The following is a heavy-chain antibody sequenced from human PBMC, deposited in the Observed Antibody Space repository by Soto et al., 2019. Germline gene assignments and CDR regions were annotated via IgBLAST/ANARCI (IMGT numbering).Heavy chain of an antibody. D-gene: IGHD6-6*01. CDR3: ARDEGGSSSGEGY. J-gene: IGHJ4*02. CDR1: GFTFSSYS. V-gene: IGHV3-21*01. Sequence: GESLKISCAASGFTFSSYSMNWVRQAPGKGLEWVSSISSSSSYIYYADSVKGRFTISRDNAKNSLYLQMNSLRAEDTAVYYCARDEGGSSSGEGYWGQGTLVTVSS. CDR2: ISSSSSYI.